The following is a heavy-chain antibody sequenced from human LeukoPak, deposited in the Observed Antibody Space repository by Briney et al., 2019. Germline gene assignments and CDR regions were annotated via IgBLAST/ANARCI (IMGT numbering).Heavy chain of an antibody. CDR3: ASVGYCSSTRCSDHHMHV. Sequence: SETLCLTCAVYGGSFSGYYWSWIRQPPGKGLEWVGEINHSGSTNYNPAPKRRGTISVDTTKKQFSLKLSSVPAAETAVYYCASVGYCSSTRCSDHHMHVWGKGTTVPVSS. CDR2: INHSGST. J-gene: IGHJ6*03. D-gene: IGHD2-2*01. CDR1: GGSFSGYY. V-gene: IGHV4-34*01.